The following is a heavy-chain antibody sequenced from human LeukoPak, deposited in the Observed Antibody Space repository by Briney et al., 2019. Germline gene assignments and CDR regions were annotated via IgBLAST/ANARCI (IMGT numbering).Heavy chain of an antibody. CDR2: IYSGGNT. CDR1: GFTVSSNY. J-gene: IGHJ4*02. Sequence: GGSLRLSCAASGFTVSSNYMSWVRQAPGRGLEWVSLIYSGGNTDYPDSVKGRFTTSRDNSKNVLVLQMNSLRAEDTAMYYCARDHNVNHILDNWGQGTLGTVSS. CDR3: ARDHNVNHILDN. V-gene: IGHV3-66*01. D-gene: IGHD1-14*01.